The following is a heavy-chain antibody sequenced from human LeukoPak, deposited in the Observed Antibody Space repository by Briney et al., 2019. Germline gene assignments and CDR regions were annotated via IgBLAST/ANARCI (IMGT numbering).Heavy chain of an antibody. V-gene: IGHV3-23*01. J-gene: IGHJ4*02. Sequence: PGGSLRLSCAASGFTFSSYAMSWVRQAPGKGLEWVSAISGSGGSTYYADSVKGRFTISRDNSKNTLYLQTNSLRAEDTAVYYCAKDHYYYDSSGYYYFDYWGQGTLVTVSS. CDR1: GFTFSSYA. D-gene: IGHD3-22*01. CDR2: ISGSGGST. CDR3: AKDHYYYDSSGYYYFDY.